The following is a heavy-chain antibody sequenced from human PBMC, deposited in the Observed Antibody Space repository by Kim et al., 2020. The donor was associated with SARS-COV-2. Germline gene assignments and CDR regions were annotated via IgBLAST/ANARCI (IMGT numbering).Heavy chain of an antibody. CDR1: GGSISSYY. V-gene: IGHV4-59*01. CDR3: ARATTSTGTTGAFDI. CDR2: IYYSGST. D-gene: IGHD1-1*01. Sequence: SETLSLTCTVSGGSISSYYWSWIRQPPGKGLEWIGYIYYSGSTNYNPSLKSRVTISVDTSKNQFSLKLSSVTAADTAVYYCARATTSTGTTGAFDIWGQGTMVTVSS. J-gene: IGHJ3*02.